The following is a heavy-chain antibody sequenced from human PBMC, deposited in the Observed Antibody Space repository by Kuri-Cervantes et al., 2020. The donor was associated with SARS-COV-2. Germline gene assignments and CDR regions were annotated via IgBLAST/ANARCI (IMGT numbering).Heavy chain of an antibody. J-gene: IGHJ4*02. CDR3: AREGADIVVVPAAMTHGGEFDY. D-gene: IGHD2-2*01. CDR2: ISYDGSNK. V-gene: IGHV3-30-3*01. Sequence: GESLKISCSASGFTFSSYAMHWVRQAPGKGLEWVAVISYDGSNKYYADSVKGRFTISRDNSKNTLYLQMNSLRAEGTAVYYCAREGADIVVVPAAMTHGGEFDYWGQGTLVTVSS. CDR1: GFTFSSYA.